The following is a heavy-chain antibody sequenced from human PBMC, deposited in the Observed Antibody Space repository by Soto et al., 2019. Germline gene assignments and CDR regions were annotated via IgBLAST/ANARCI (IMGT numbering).Heavy chain of an antibody. J-gene: IGHJ6*02. CDR3: AREDGGNDYYYYGMDV. CDR1: GFTFSSYA. V-gene: IGHV3-30-3*01. CDR2: ISYDGSNK. Sequence: QVQLVESGGGVVQPGRSLRLSCAASGFTFSSYAMHWVRQAPGKGLEWVAGISYDGSNKYYADSVKGRFTISSDNSNKTMYVQMYGLSDEDTAVYYGAREDGGNDYYYYGMDVWGQGTTVTVSS. D-gene: IGHD1-1*01.